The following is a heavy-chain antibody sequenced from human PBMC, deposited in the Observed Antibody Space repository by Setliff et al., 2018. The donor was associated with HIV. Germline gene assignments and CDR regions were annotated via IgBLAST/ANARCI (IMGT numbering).Heavy chain of an antibody. CDR2: MHHSGGT. D-gene: IGHD3-16*01. J-gene: IGHJ3*02. Sequence: SETLSLTCTVSGYSISTGYNWGCIRQPPGKGLEWNGSMHHSGGTYYNPSLKTRVTISLDTSKNQFSLNLSSVTAADTAGYYCVRGGSWGIIWGQGTVVTVSS. V-gene: IGHV4-38-2*02. CDR3: VRGGSWGII. CDR1: GYSISTGYN.